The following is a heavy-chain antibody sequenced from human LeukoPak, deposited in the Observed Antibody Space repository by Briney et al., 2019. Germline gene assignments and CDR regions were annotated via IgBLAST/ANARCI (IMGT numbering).Heavy chain of an antibody. Sequence: SDTVSLTCAVSGDSINSNYWWGWIRQPPGKGLEWIGYIYYRGGIYQNPSLQSRLSMSVDMSKNEFSLSLTSVTAVDTAIYFCVRSDTGGWYYPSWGQGTLVTVSS. V-gene: IGHV4-28*05. CDR1: GDSINSNYW. J-gene: IGHJ5*02. CDR2: IYYRGGI. CDR3: VRSDTGGWYYPS. D-gene: IGHD6-19*01.